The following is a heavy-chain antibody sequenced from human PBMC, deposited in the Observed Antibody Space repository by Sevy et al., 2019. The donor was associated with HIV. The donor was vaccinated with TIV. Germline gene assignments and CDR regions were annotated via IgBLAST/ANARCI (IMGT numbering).Heavy chain of an antibody. CDR2: IWYDGSNK. CDR3: ARDLEQYYDFWSGSTGRNYYYGMDV. Sequence: GGSLRLSCAASGFTFSSYGMHWVRQAPGKGLEWVAVIWYDGSNKYYAYSVKGRFTISRDNSKNTLYLQMNSLRAEDTSVYYCARDLEQYYDFWSGSTGRNYYYGMDVWGQGTTVTVSS. V-gene: IGHV3-33*01. CDR1: GFTFSSYG. J-gene: IGHJ6*02. D-gene: IGHD3-3*01.